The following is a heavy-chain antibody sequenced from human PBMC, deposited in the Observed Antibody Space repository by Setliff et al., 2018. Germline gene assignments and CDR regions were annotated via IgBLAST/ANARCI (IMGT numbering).Heavy chain of an antibody. Sequence: SETLSLTCTVSGGSISSSYWSWIRQPPRKGLEWIGYIYSSGSTNNNPSLKSRATISVDTSKNQFSLKLSSVTAADTAVYYCARAAKYDSSGYYGFWFDPWGQGTLVTVSS. V-gene: IGHV4-59*01. CDR1: GGSISSSY. J-gene: IGHJ5*02. CDR3: ARAAKYDSSGYYGFWFDP. D-gene: IGHD3-22*01. CDR2: IYSSGST.